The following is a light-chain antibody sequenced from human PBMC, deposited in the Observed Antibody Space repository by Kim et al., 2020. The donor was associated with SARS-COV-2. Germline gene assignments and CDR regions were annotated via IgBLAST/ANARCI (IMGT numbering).Light chain of an antibody. V-gene: IGKV3-11*01. CDR1: QSVSSF. J-gene: IGKJ4*01. Sequence: LSPGERATRSCRASQSVSSFLAWYQQKPGQAPRLLIYEASNRATGIPARISGSGSGTDFTLIISSLEPEDFAVYYCQQRKNWPLTFGGGTKVDIK. CDR2: EAS. CDR3: QQRKNWPLT.